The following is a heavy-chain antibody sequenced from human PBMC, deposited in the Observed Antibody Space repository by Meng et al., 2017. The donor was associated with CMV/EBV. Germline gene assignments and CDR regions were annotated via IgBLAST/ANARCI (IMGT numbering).Heavy chain of an antibody. CDR2: INPSGGST. Sequence: ASVKVSCKASGYTFTSYYMHWVRQAPGQGLEWMGIINPSGGSTSYAQKFQGRVTMTRDTSTSTVYMELSSLRSEDTAVHYCARESGSGSYYIHYGMDVWGQGTTVTVSS. D-gene: IGHD3-10*01. CDR1: GYTFTSYY. CDR3: ARESGSGSYYIHYGMDV. J-gene: IGHJ6*02. V-gene: IGHV1-46*01.